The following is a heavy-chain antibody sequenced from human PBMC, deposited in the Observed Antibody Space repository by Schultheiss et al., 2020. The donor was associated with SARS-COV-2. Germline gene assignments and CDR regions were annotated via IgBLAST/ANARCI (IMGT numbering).Heavy chain of an antibody. CDR3: ARGPGGDYVG. D-gene: IGHD4-17*01. CDR1: GFTFSTYA. Sequence: GGSLRLSCAASGFTFSTYAMNWVRQAPGKGLESVSSISSSSSYIYYADSVKGRFTISRDNAKNSLYLQMNSLRAEDTAVYYCARGPGGDYVGWGQGTLVTVSS. CDR2: ISSSSSYI. J-gene: IGHJ4*02. V-gene: IGHV3-21*01.